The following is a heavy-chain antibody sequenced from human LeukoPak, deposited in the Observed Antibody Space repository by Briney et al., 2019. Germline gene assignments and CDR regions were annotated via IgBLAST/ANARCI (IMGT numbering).Heavy chain of an antibody. V-gene: IGHV1-2*02. CDR1: GYTFTGYY. D-gene: IGHD3-10*01. CDR3: ARWFGELSATPD. Sequence: ASVKVSCKASGYTFTGYYMHWVRQAPGQGLEWMGWINPNSGGTNYAQKFQGRVTMTTDTSTSTAYMELRSLRSDDTAVYYCARWFGELSATPDWGQGTLVTVSS. J-gene: IGHJ4*02. CDR2: INPNSGGT.